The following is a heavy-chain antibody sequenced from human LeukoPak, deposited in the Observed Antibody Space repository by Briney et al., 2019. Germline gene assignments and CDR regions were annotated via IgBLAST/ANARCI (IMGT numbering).Heavy chain of an antibody. V-gene: IGHV4-59*01. CDR3: ASSAVAGYYFDY. CDR2: IYYSGST. CDR1: GGSNSSYY. J-gene: IGHJ4*02. D-gene: IGHD6-19*01. Sequence: SETLSLTCTVSGGSNSSYYWSWIRQPPGKGLEWIGYIYYSGSTNYNPSLKSRVTISVDTSKNQFSLKLSSVTAADTAVYYCASSAVAGYYFDYWGQGTLVTVSS.